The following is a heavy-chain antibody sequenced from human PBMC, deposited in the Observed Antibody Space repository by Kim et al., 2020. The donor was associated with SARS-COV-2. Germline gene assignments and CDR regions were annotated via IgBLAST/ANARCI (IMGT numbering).Heavy chain of an antibody. CDR3: ARGNGDPVYYYHSGYNWFDP. CDR1: GYTFTSYD. V-gene: IGHV1-8*01. CDR2: MNPNSGNT. D-gene: IGHD3-10*01. J-gene: IGHJ5*02. Sequence: ASVKVSCKASGYTFTSYDINWVRQATGQGLEWMGWMNPNSGNTGYAQKFQGRVTMTRNTSISTAYMELSSLRSEDTAVYYCARGNGDPVYYYHSGYNWFDPWGQGTLVTVSS.